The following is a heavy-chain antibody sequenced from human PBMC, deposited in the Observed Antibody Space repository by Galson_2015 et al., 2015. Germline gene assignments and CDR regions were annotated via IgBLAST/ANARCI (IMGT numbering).Heavy chain of an antibody. Sequence: SLRLSCAASGFTFSSYAMSWVRQAPGRGLEWVSTISGTGGGTYYADSVKGRVTISRDNSKNTLFLQMNSLRAEDTALYYCAKGQTGPVAGTPHYFHYWGQRTLVTVSS. V-gene: IGHV3-23*01. CDR2: ISGTGGGT. J-gene: IGHJ4*02. CDR3: AKGQTGPVAGTPHYFHY. CDR1: GFTFSSYA. D-gene: IGHD6-19*01.